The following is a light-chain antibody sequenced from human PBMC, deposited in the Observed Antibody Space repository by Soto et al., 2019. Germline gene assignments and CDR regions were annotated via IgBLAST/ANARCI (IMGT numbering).Light chain of an antibody. CDR2: DAS. CDR3: QQRSNWPPYT. V-gene: IGKV3-11*01. CDR1: QSVSSY. J-gene: IGKJ2*01. Sequence: EIVLTQSPATLSLSPGERATLSCRASQSVSSYLALYQQKPGQAPSLLIYDASNRTTGIPARFSGSGSGTDFTLTISSLEPDDFAVYYCQQRSNWPPYTFGQGTKLEIK.